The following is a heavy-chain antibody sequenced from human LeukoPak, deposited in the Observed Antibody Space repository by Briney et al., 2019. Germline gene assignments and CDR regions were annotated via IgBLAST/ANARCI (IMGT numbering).Heavy chain of an antibody. V-gene: IGHV1-8*03. Sequence: GASVKVSSKASGGTFTSYDINWVRQATGQGLEWMGWMNPNSGNTGYAQKFQGRVTITRNTSISTAYMELSSLRSEDTAVYYCARGKSKQLVDNWFDPWGQGTLVTVSS. J-gene: IGHJ5*02. D-gene: IGHD6-6*01. CDR2: MNPNSGNT. CDR1: GGTFTSYD. CDR3: ARGKSKQLVDNWFDP.